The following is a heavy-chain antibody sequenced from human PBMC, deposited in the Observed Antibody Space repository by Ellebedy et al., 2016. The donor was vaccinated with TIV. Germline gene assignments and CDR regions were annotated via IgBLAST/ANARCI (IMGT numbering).Heavy chain of an antibody. Sequence: GESLKISCAASGFTFSSYAMSWVRQAPGKGLEWVSAISGSGGSTYYADSVEGRFTISRDNSENTLYLQMNSLRAEDTAVYYCARGVLSGYWGQGTLVTVSS. CDR1: GFTFSSYA. CDR2: ISGSGGST. J-gene: IGHJ4*02. D-gene: IGHD2/OR15-2a*01. V-gene: IGHV3-23*01. CDR3: ARGVLSGY.